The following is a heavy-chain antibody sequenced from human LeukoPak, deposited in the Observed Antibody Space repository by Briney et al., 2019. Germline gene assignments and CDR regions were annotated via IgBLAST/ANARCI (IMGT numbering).Heavy chain of an antibody. CDR3: ATSSGTVTTWSV. V-gene: IGHV4-61*02. CDR2: IYTSGST. CDR1: GGSISSGSYY. D-gene: IGHD4-11*01. Sequence: PSETLSLTCTVSGGSISSGSYYWSWIRQPAGKGLEWIGRIYTSGSTNYNPSLKSRVTIPVDTSKNQFSLKLSSVTAADTAVYCCATSSGTVTTWSVWGQGTLVTVSS. J-gene: IGHJ4*02.